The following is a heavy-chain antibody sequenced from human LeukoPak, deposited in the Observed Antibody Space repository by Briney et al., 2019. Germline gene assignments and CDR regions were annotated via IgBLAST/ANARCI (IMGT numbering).Heavy chain of an antibody. CDR3: ARVRYCSSTSCYRYFDL. J-gene: IGHJ2*01. Sequence: SETLSLTCTVSGGSISSYYWSWIRQPPGKGLEWMGYIYYSGSTNYNPSLTSRVTISVDTTKNQFSLTLSSVTAADTAVYYCARVRYCSSTSCYRYFDLWGRGTLVTVSS. CDR1: GGSISSYY. CDR2: IYYSGST. D-gene: IGHD2-2*01. V-gene: IGHV4-59*01.